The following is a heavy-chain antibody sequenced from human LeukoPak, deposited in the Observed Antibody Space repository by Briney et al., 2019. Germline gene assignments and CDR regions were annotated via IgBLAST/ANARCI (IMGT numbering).Heavy chain of an antibody. Sequence: PGGSLRLSCAASGFTVSSNYMSWVRRAPGKGLEWVSAISRGGGSTDYADSVKGRFTISRDNSKNTLYLQMNSLRAEDTAVYFCAKEASDCSGGTCPFDHWGQGTLVTVSS. J-gene: IGHJ4*02. V-gene: IGHV3-23*01. CDR2: ISRGGGST. CDR1: GFTVSSNY. CDR3: AKEASDCSGGTCPFDH. D-gene: IGHD2-15*01.